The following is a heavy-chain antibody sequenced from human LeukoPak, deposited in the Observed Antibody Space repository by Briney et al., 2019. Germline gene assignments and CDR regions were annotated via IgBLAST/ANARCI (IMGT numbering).Heavy chain of an antibody. Sequence: ASVKVSCKASGYTFTSYDINWVRQATGQGLEWMGWMNPNSGNTGYAQKFQGRVTITRNTSISTAYMELSSLRSEDTAVYYCARALTMVRGVITPDFDYWGQGTLVTVSS. CDR3: ARALTMVRGVITPDFDY. V-gene: IGHV1-8*03. CDR2: MNPNSGNT. CDR1: GYTFTSYD. J-gene: IGHJ4*02. D-gene: IGHD3-10*01.